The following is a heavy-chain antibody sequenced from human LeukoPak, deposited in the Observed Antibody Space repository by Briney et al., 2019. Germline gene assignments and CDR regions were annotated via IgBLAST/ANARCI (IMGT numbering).Heavy chain of an antibody. V-gene: IGHV3-23*01. CDR2: ISGSGGNT. Sequence: PGGSLTLSCAASGFTFSSHAMSWVRQAPGKGLEWVSAISGSGGNTYYADSVKGRFTISRDNSKNTLYLQMNSLRAEDTAVYYCARSGYDYVWGSYRPDYYFDYWGQGTLVTVSS. J-gene: IGHJ4*02. D-gene: IGHD3-16*02. CDR3: ARSGYDYVWGSYRPDYYFDY. CDR1: GFTFSSHA.